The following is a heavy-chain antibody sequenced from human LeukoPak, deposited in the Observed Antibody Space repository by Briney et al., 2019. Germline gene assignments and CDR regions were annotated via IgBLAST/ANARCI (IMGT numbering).Heavy chain of an antibody. V-gene: IGHV4-59*08. CDR3: AKYWDGFDV. CDR1: GGSISSYY. J-gene: IGHJ3*01. CDR2: IHYTGTT. D-gene: IGHD2/OR15-2a*01. Sequence: PSETLSLTCTVSGGSISSYYWSWIRQPPGKGLEWIGYIHYTGTTNYNPSLRTRVTISLDTSKTQFSLRLNSVTAADTAFYYCAKYWDGFDVSGQGTVVTVSS.